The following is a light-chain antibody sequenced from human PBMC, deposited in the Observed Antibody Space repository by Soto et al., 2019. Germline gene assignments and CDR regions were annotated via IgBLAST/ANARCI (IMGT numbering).Light chain of an antibody. V-gene: IGKV1-17*01. Sequence: DIQMTQSPSSLSASVGDRVTITCRASQDIRNDLGWFQQRPGKAPRRLIYAASTLQSGVPSRFSGSRSGTEFTLTISSLQPEDFATYYCQQYGSSPPITFGQGTRLEIK. J-gene: IGKJ5*01. CDR1: QDIRND. CDR3: QQYGSSPPIT. CDR2: AAS.